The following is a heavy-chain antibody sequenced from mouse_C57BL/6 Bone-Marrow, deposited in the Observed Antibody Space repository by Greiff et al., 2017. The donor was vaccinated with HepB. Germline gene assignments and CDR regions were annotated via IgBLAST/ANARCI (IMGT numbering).Heavy chain of an antibody. Sequence: VQLKESGPGLVKPSQSLSLTCSVTGYSITSGYYWNWIRQFPGNKLEWMCYISYDGSNNYNPSPKNRISITRDTSKNQFFLKLNSVSTEDTATYYCARDPYYFFDYWGQGTTLTVSS. J-gene: IGHJ2*01. CDR1: GYSITSGYY. CDR2: ISYDGSN. D-gene: IGHD1-1*01. V-gene: IGHV3-6*01. CDR3: ARDPYYFFDY.